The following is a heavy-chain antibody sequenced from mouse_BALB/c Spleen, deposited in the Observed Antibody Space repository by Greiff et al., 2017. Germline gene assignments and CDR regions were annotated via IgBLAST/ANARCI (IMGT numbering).Heavy chain of an antibody. V-gene: IGHV2-6-7*01. CDR3: SRDAFFYSYWYFDV. D-gene: IGHD1-1*01. CDR1: GFSLTGYG. J-gene: IGHJ1*01. CDR2: IWGDGST. Sequence: VKLMESGPGLVAPSQSLSITCTVSGFSLTGYGVNWVRQPPGKGLEWLGMIWGDGSTDYNSALKSRLSISKDNSKSQVFLKMNSLQTDDTARYYCSRDAFFYSYWYFDVWGAGTTVTVSS.